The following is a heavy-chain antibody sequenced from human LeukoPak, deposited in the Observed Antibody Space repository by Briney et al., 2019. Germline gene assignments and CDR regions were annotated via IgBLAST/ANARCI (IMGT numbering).Heavy chain of an antibody. D-gene: IGHD4-23*01. CDR1: GYTFTIYY. V-gene: IGHV1-2*02. J-gene: IGHJ4*02. CDR3: ARDLYGGTSATFDY. CDR2: INPNSGGT. Sequence: ASVTVSFTASGYTFTIYYMHWVRQAPGQGLEWMGWINPNSGGTYYAQKFQGRVTMTSDTSISSAYMELSRLRSDDRAVYYCARDLYGGTSATFDYWGQGTLVTVSS.